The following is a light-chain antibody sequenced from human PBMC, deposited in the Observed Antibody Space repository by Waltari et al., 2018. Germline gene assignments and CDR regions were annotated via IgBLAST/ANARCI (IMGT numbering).Light chain of an antibody. V-gene: IGLV2-14*03. Sequence: QSALTQPASVSGSPGQSITISCTGTSSDVGGHNHVSWYQQHPGQAPKLLLYDVSKWPSGVSDRFSGSKSGNTASLTISGLQAEDEADYYCNSYTSSTTWVFGGGTRVTVL. J-gene: IGLJ3*02. CDR1: SSDVGGHNH. CDR3: NSYTSSTTWV. CDR2: DVS.